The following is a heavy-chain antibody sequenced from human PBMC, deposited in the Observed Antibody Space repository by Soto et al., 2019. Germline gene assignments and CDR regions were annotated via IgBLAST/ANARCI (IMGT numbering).Heavy chain of an antibody. J-gene: IGHJ6*02. CDR3: AKEVVVVVAATGV. CDR1: GFTFSSYA. V-gene: IGHV3-23*01. D-gene: IGHD2-15*01. CDR2: ISGSSGST. Sequence: AGGSLRLSCAASGFTFSSYAMSWVRQAPGEGLEKVSAISGSSGSTYYAVSVKCRFSISRDNSKNTLYLQMNSLRAEDTAVYYCAKEVVVVVAATGVWGQGTTVTVSS.